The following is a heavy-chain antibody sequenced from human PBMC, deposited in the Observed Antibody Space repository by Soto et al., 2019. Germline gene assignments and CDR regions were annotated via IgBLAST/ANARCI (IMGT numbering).Heavy chain of an antibody. D-gene: IGHD1-7*01. Sequence: SETLSLTCTVSGGSISSYYLSLSRQPPGKGLEWIGYIYYSGSTYYNPSLKSRVTISVDTSKNQFSLKLSSVTAADTAVYYCARVDRGNRNYVNAFDPWGQGTLVTVSS. V-gene: IGHV4-59*08. J-gene: IGHJ5*02. CDR1: GGSISSYY. CDR3: ARVDRGNRNYVNAFDP. CDR2: IYYSGST.